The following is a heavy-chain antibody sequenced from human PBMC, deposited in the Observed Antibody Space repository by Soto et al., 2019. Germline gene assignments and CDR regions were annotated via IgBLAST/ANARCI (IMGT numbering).Heavy chain of an antibody. V-gene: IGHV4-39*01. Sequence: SETLSLTCTVSGGSISSSSYYWGWTRQPPGKGLEWIGSIYYSGSTYYNPSLKSRVTISVDTSKNQFSLKLSSVTAADTAVYYCARQAEEGGPDRVVPAAMPFDYWGQGTLVTVSS. D-gene: IGHD2-2*01. CDR1: GGSISSSSYY. J-gene: IGHJ4*02. CDR3: ARQAEEGGPDRVVPAAMPFDY. CDR2: IYYSGST.